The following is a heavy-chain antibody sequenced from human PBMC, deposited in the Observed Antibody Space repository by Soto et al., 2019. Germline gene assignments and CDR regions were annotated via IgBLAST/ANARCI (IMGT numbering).Heavy chain of an antibody. CDR3: ATELYGSGSYYKTG. J-gene: IGHJ4*02. CDR2: FDPEDGET. D-gene: IGHD3-10*01. CDR1: GYTLTELS. V-gene: IGHV1-24*01. Sequence: ASVKVSCKVFGYTLTELSMHWVRQAPGKGLEWMGGFDPEDGETIYAQKFQGRVTMTEDTSTDTAYMELSSLRSEDTAVYYCATELYGSGSYYKTGWGQGTLVTVSS.